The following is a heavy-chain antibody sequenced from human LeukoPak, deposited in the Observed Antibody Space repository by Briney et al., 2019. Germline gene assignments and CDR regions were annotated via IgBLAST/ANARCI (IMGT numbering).Heavy chain of an antibody. J-gene: IGHJ4*02. V-gene: IGHV1-46*01. CDR3: AREMATIEGSFDY. CDR1: GYTFTSYY. CDR2: INPSGGST. D-gene: IGHD5-24*01. Sequence: ASVKVSCKASGYTFTSYYMHWVRQAPGQGLEWMGKINPSGGSTSYAQKFQGRVTMTRDMSTSTVYMELSSLRSEDTAVYYCAREMATIEGSFDYWGQGTLVTVSS.